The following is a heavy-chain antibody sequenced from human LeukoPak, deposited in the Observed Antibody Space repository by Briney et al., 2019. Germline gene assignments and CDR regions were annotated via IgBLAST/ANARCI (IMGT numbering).Heavy chain of an antibody. D-gene: IGHD6-13*01. CDR1: GFTFSSYS. J-gene: IGHJ3*02. V-gene: IGHV3-21*01. Sequence: GGSLRLSCAASGFTFSSYSMNWVRQAPGKGLEWVSSISSSSSYIYYADSVKGRFTISRDKAKNSLYLQMNSLRAEDTAVYYCAREPGIAAAGIDAFDIWGQGTMVTVSS. CDR3: AREPGIAAAGIDAFDI. CDR2: ISSSSSYI.